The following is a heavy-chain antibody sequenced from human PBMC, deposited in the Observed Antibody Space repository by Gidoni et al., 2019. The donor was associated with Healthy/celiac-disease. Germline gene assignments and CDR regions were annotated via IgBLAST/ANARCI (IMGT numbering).Heavy chain of an antibody. CDR2: ISGSGGST. Sequence: EVQLLESGGGLVQPGGSLSLSCAASGFPFSSYAMSWVRQAPGKGLEWVSAISGSGGSTYYADSVKGRFTISRDNSKNTLYLQMNSLRAEDTAVYYCAKGEGNYYGSGSYYNPADYWGQGTLVTVSS. D-gene: IGHD3-10*01. CDR1: GFPFSSYA. J-gene: IGHJ4*02. V-gene: IGHV3-23*01. CDR3: AKGEGNYYGSGSYYNPADY.